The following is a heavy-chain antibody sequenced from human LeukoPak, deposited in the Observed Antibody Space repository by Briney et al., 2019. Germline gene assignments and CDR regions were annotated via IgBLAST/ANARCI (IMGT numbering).Heavy chain of an antibody. CDR1: GFTFSSYA. CDR2: ISGSGGST. D-gene: IGHD6-19*01. CDR3: ANDVSGSGWYYFDY. V-gene: IGHV3-23*01. J-gene: IGHJ4*02. Sequence: GGSLRLSCAASGFTFSSYAMSWVRQAPGKGLEWVSAISGSGGSTYYADSVKGRFTISRDNSKNTLYLQMNSLRAEDTAVYYCANDVSGSGWYYFDYWGQGTLVTVSS.